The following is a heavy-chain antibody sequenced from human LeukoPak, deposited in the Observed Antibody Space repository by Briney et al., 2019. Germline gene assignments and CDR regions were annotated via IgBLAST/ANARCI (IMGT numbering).Heavy chain of an antibody. D-gene: IGHD2/OR15-2a*01. V-gene: IGHV4-59*02. CDR3: SEGYFEPFAH. J-gene: IGHJ4*02. CDR1: GASVSSYH. Sequence: TSETLSLTCVVSGASVSSYHWNWLRQLPGKRLEWIGCLSYTGKTDYNPSLTSRVAISLGTSKNQVSLKLRSVTAADTAVYYCSEGYFEPFAHWGQGILVTVSS. CDR2: LSYTGKT.